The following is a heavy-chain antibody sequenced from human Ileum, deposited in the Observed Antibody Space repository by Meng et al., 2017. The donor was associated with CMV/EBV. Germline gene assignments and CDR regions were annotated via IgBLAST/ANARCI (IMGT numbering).Heavy chain of an antibody. D-gene: IGHD2-2*01. J-gene: IGHJ4*02. Sequence: SETLSLTCTVSGGSISSSSYYWGWIRQPPGKGLEWIGSIYYSGSNYYNPSLKSRVTISVDTSKNQFSLKLSSVTAADTAVYYCARQDYCSSTSCYFLSSNSYFDYWGQGTLVTVSS. CDR1: GGSISSSSYY. CDR2: IYYSGSN. V-gene: IGHV4-39*01. CDR3: ARQDYCSSTSCYFLSSNSYFDY.